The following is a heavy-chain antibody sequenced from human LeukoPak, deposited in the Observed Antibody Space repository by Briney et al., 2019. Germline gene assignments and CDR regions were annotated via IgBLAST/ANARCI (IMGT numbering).Heavy chain of an antibody. Sequence: PGGSLRLSCATSQFKFNNYGMTWVRQAPGKGLEWVSSITGSGAGTQYADSVQGRFTISRDNSKNTLYLQMNSLRAEDTAVYYCARETAPELRYFDWLSDAFDIWGQGTMVTVSS. V-gene: IGHV3-23*01. CDR1: QFKFNNYG. J-gene: IGHJ3*02. D-gene: IGHD3-9*01. CDR2: ITGSGAGT. CDR3: ARETAPELRYFDWLSDAFDI.